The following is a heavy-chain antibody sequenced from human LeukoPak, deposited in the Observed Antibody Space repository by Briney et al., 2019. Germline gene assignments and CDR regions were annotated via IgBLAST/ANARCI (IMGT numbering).Heavy chain of an antibody. V-gene: IGHV1-3*01. CDR2: INAGNGNT. CDR3: ARDRGCSSTSCYMLNWFDP. CDR1: GYTFTSYA. J-gene: IGHJ5*02. D-gene: IGHD2-2*02. Sequence: ASVKVSCKASGYTFTSYAMHWVRQAPGQRLEWMGWINAGNGNTKYSQKFQGGVTITGDTSASTAYMELSSLRSEDTAVYYCARDRGCSSTSCYMLNWFDPWGQGTLVTVSS.